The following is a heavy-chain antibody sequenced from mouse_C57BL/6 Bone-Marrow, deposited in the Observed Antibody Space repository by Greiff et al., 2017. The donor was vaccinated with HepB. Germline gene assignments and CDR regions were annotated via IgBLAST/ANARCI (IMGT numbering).Heavy chain of an antibody. CDR2: IDPSDSST. Sequence: VQLQQPGAELVKPGASVKLSCKASGYTFTSYWMQWVKQRPRQGLEWIGEIDPSDSSTNYNQKFKGKATLTVDTSSSTAYMQLSSLTSEDSAVYYCARWGGLRRNYYAMDYWGQGTSVTVSS. CDR1: GYTFTSYW. J-gene: IGHJ4*01. D-gene: IGHD2-2*01. CDR3: ARWGGLRRNYYAMDY. V-gene: IGHV1-50*01.